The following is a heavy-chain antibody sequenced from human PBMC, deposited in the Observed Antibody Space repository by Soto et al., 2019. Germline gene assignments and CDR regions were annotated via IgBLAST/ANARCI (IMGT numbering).Heavy chain of an antibody. V-gene: IGHV1-69*12. D-gene: IGHD2-8*01. Sequence: QVQLVQSGAEVKKPGSSVKVSCKASGGTFSSYAISWVRQAPGQGLEWMGGIIPIFGTANYAQKFQGRVTITADESTSTAYMELSSLRSEDTAVYYCARGMVYAPTRGYYYYAMDVWGQGTTVTVSS. CDR1: GGTFSSYA. J-gene: IGHJ6*02. CDR2: IIPIFGTA. CDR3: ARGMVYAPTRGYYYYAMDV.